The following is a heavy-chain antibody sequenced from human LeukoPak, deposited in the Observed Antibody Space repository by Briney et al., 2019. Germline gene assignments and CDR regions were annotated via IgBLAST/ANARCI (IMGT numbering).Heavy chain of an antibody. V-gene: IGHV3-74*01. CDR2: IMSDGSST. CDR3: ARSYYGSGSYSQSDC. J-gene: IGHJ4*02. Sequence: PGGSLRLSCAASGFTFSSYWMHWVRQAPGKGLEWVSRIMSDGSSTTYADSVKGRFTISRDNAKNTLYLQMSSLRAEDTAVYYCARSYYGSGSYSQSDCWGQGTLVTVSS. D-gene: IGHD3-10*01. CDR1: GFTFSSYW.